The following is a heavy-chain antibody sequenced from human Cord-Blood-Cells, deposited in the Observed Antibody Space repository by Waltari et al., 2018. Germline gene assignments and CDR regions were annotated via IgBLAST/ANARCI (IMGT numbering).Heavy chain of an antibody. CDR2: IIPILGIA. D-gene: IGHD5-18*01. J-gene: IGHJ4*02. CDR3: ARDKEGSYGYFFDY. Sequence: QVQLVQSGAEVKKPGSSVKVSCKASGGTFSSYAISWVRQAPGQGLEWMGRIIPILGIANYAQKFQGRVTITADKSTSTACMELSSLRSEDTAVYYCARDKEGSYGYFFDYWGQGTLVTVSS. V-gene: IGHV1-69*09. CDR1: GGTFSSYA.